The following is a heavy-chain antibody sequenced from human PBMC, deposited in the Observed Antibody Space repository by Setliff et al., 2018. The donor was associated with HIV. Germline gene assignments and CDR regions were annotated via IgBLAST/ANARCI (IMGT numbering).Heavy chain of an antibody. V-gene: IGHV4-61*08. CDR2: IYYSGST. Sequence: SETLSLTCTVSDDSISTTAYYWGWVRQPPGKGLEWIGYIYYSGSTNYNPSLKSRVTISVDTSKNQFSLTLISVTAADTAVYYCAREIYGGNSRPFDYWGQGTQVTVSS. J-gene: IGHJ4*02. CDR1: DDSISTTAYY. D-gene: IGHD4-17*01. CDR3: AREIYGGNSRPFDY.